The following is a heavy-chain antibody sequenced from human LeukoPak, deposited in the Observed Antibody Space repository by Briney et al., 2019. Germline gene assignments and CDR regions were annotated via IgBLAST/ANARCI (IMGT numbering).Heavy chain of an antibody. CDR1: GFTFSSYA. Sequence: GGSLRLSCAASGFTFSSYAMHWVRQAPGKGLEWVAVISYDGSNKYYADSVKGRFTISRDNSKNTLYLQMNSLRAEDTAVYYCARDVYCGGDCHDYWGQGTLVTVSS. CDR3: ARDVYCGGDCHDY. V-gene: IGHV3-30-3*01. CDR2: ISYDGSNK. D-gene: IGHD2-21*02. J-gene: IGHJ4*02.